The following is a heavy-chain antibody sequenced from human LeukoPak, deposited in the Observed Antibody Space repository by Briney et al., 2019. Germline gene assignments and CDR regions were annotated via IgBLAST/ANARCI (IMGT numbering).Heavy chain of an antibody. CDR2: ISSSSSYI. J-gene: IGHJ3*02. CDR1: GFTFSSYS. D-gene: IGHD2-15*01. CDR3: AREYCSGGSCYSSLDAFDI. V-gene: IGHV3-21*01. Sequence: PGGSLRLSCAASGFTFSSYSMNWVRPAPGKGLEWVSSISSSSSYIYYADSVKGRFTISRGNAKNSLYLQMNSLRAEDTAVYYCAREYCSGGSCYSSLDAFDIWGQGTMVTVSS.